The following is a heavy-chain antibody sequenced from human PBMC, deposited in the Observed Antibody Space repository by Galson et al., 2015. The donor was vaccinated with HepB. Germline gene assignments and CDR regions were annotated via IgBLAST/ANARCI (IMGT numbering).Heavy chain of an antibody. Sequence: CASSGDSVSSNSAAWNWIRQSPSRGLEWLGRTYYRSKWYNNYALSIRSRITINPDTSKNQFSLQLNSVTPEDTAIYYCARSGSSLDYWGQGILVTVSS. CDR1: GDSVSSNSAA. D-gene: IGHD6-13*01. V-gene: IGHV6-1*01. CDR2: TYYRSKWYN. J-gene: IGHJ4*02. CDR3: ARSGSSLDY.